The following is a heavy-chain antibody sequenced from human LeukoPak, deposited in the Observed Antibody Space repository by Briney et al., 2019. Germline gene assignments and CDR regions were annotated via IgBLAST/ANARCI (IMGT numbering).Heavy chain of an antibody. V-gene: IGHV3-48*04. CDR2: ISSSSSTI. J-gene: IGHJ4*02. D-gene: IGHD3-16*01. CDR3: ASILGTFDY. CDR1: GFTFSSYA. Sequence: GGSLRLSCAASGFTFSSYAMHWVRQAPGKGLEWVSYISSSSSTIYYADSVKGRFTISRDNAKNPLYLQMNSLRAEDTAVYYCASILGTFDYWGQGTLVTVSS.